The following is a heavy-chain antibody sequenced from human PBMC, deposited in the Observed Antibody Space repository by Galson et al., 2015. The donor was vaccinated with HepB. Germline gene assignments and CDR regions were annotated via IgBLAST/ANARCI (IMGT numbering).Heavy chain of an antibody. CDR2: ISSSSSYT. CDR3: ARGFGELLFDY. Sequence: SLRLSCAASGFTFSSYAMSWVRQAPGKGLEWVSAISSSSSYTNYADSVKGLFTISRDNAKNSLYLQMNSLRAEDTAVYYCARGFGELLFDYWGQGTLVTVSS. D-gene: IGHD3-10*01. V-gene: IGHV3-21*01. J-gene: IGHJ4*02. CDR1: GFTFSSYA.